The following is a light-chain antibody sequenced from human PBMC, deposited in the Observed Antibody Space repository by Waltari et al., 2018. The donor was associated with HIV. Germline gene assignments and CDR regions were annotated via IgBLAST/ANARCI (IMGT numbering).Light chain of an antibody. Sequence: QSALTPPASVSGSPGHSITISCHGHSSHFADSNYVPWYQQQPGKAPKLMIYEVSNRPSGVSTRFAGSKSGNSASLTISGLQAEDEADYDCSSYTSGSVVFGGGTKLTVL. CDR3: SSYTSGSVV. CDR2: EVS. CDR1: SSHFADSNY. V-gene: IGLV2-14*01. J-gene: IGLJ2*01.